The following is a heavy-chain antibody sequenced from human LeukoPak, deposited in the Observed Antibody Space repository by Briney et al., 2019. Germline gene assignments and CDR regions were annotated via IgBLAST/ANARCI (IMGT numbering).Heavy chain of an antibody. CDR3: ARNRWTLYYFDY. V-gene: IGHV4-59*12. J-gene: IGHJ4*02. Sequence: PSETLSLTCTVSGGSISTYYWSWIRQPPGKGLEWIRYIYYSGSTNYNPSLKSRVTISVDKSKNQFSLKLSSVTAADMAVYYCARNRWTLYYFDYWGQGTLVTVSS. D-gene: IGHD3/OR15-3a*01. CDR2: IYYSGST. CDR1: GGSISTYY.